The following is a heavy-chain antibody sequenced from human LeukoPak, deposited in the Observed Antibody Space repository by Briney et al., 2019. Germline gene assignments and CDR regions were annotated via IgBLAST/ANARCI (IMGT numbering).Heavy chain of an antibody. V-gene: IGHV3-7*01. CDR1: GFTFSINW. CDR2: IKQDGSAK. CDR3: AKGFM. J-gene: IGHJ4*02. D-gene: IGHD3-16*01. Sequence: GGSLGLSCAASGFTFSINWMSWVRQAPGKGLEWVASIKQDGSAKYYMDSVKGRFTISRDNAKNSLSLQMNSLRVEDTAVYYCAKGFMWGQGTLVTVSS.